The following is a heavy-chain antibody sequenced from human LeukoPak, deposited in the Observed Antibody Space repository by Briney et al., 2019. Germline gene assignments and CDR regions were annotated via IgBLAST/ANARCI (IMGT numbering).Heavy chain of an antibody. J-gene: IGHJ4*02. CDR3: VTDFWSGSFDY. Sequence: GGSLRLSCAASGFTFSSYEMNWVRQAPGKGLEWVSSISSSSSYIYYADSVKSRFTISRDNAKNSLYLQMNSLRAEDTAVYYCVTDFWSGSFDYWGQGTLVTVSS. CDR2: ISSSSSYI. V-gene: IGHV3-21*01. D-gene: IGHD3-3*01. CDR1: GFTFSSYE.